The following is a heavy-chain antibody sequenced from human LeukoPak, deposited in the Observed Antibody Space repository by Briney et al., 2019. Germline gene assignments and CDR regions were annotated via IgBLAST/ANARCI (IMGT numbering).Heavy chain of an antibody. CDR1: GFTFSSYW. J-gene: IGHJ4*02. D-gene: IGHD1-1*01. V-gene: IGHV3-7*01. Sequence: GGSLRLSCAASGFTFSSYWMSWMRQAPGKGLEWVANIKYDGNEEYYVDSVKGRFTISKDNAKNSLYLQLNSLRVEDTAVYYCKSGGAAPGSFDYWGQGTLVTVSP. CDR2: IKYDGNEE. CDR3: KSGGAAPGSFDY.